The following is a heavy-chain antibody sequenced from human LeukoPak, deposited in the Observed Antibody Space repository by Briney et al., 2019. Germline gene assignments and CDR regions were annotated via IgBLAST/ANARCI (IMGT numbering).Heavy chain of an antibody. D-gene: IGHD2-15*01. CDR3: ARDSVVVAATSFGY. V-gene: IGHV1-18*01. J-gene: IGHJ4*02. CDR1: GYTFTSYG. CDR2: ISAYNGNT. Sequence: ASVKVSCKASGYTFTSYGISWVRQAPGQGLEWMGWISAYNGNTNYAQKLQGRVTMTTDTSTSTAYMELRSLRSDDTAVYYCARDSVVVAATSFGYWGQGTLVTVSS.